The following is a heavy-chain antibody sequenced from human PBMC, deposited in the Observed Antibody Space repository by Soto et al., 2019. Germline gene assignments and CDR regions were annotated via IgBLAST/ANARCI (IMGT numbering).Heavy chain of an antibody. Sequence: SETLSLTCTVSGGSISSYYWSWIRQPPGKGLEWIGYIYYSGSTNYNPSLKSRVTISVDTSKNQFSLKLSSVTAADTAVYYCARKRNSGWYYYFDYWGQGTLATVSS. CDR3: ARKRNSGWYYYFDY. V-gene: IGHV4-59*01. CDR1: GGSISSYY. J-gene: IGHJ4*02. D-gene: IGHD6-13*01. CDR2: IYYSGST.